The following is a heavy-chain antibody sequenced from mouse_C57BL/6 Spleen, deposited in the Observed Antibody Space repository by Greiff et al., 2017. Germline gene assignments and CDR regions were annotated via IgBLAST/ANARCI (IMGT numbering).Heavy chain of an antibody. CDR3: ARGDSSWFAY. CDR1: GYTFTSYW. CDR2: IDPSDSYT. V-gene: IGHV1-69*01. Sequence: QVQLQQSGAELVMPGASVKLSCKASGYTFTSYWMHWVKQRPGQGLEWIGEIDPSDSYTNYNQKFKGKSTLTVAKSSSTADMQLSSLTSEDSAVYYCARGDSSWFAYWGQGTLVTVSA. D-gene: IGHD2-12*01. J-gene: IGHJ3*01.